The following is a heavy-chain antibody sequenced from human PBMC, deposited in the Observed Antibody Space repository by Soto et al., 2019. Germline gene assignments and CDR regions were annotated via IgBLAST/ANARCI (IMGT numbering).Heavy chain of an antibody. J-gene: IGHJ6*02. V-gene: IGHV4-59*01. CDR1: GGSISSYY. CDR2: IYYSGST. CDR3: AREWRGYSYRYYDYYGMDD. D-gene: IGHD5-18*01. Sequence: SETLSLTCTVSGGSISSYYWSWIRQPPGKGLEWIGYIYYSGSTNYNPSLKSRVTISVDTSKNQFCLTLSSLTAADTAVYYCAREWRGYSYRYYDYYGMDDWGQGTTVTVSS.